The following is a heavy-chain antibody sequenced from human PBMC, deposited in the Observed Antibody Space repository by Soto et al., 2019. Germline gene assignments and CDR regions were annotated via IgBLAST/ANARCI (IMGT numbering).Heavy chain of an antibody. J-gene: IGHJ4*02. CDR2: ISATGGST. CDR1: ELTFKNYA. CDR3: AKDRLAANLDY. V-gene: IGHV3-23*01. D-gene: IGHD6-13*01. Sequence: GGSLRLSCAASELTFKNYAMNWIRKAPGKGLEWVATISATGGSTYYADSVKGRFTISRDNSKNTLYLQMNGLRAGDPAVFYGAKDRLAANLDYWGQGTMVTVSP.